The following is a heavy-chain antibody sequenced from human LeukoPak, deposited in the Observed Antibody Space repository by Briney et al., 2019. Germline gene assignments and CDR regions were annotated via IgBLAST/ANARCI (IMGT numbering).Heavy chain of an antibody. J-gene: IGHJ4*02. D-gene: IGHD3-22*01. CDR3: ARFDSSGYYLDY. CDR1: GYTFTGYY. CDR2: INPNSGGT. Sequence: ASVKVSCKASGYTFTGYYMHWVRQAPGLGLEWMGRINPNSGGTNYAQKFQGRVTMTRDTSISTAYMELSRLRSDDTAVYYCARFDSSGYYLDYWGQGTLVTVSS. V-gene: IGHV1-2*06.